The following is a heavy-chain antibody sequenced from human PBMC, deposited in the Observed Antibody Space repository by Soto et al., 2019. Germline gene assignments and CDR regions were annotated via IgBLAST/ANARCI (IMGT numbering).Heavy chain of an antibody. V-gene: IGHV4-31*03. CDR1: GGSISSGGYY. D-gene: IGHD2-2*01. CDR2: IYYSGNT. Sequence: SETLSLTCTVSGGSISSGGYYWSWIRQHPGKGLEWIGYIYYSGNTYYNPSLKSRVTISLDTAKNQFSLNLSSVTAADTAVYYCAKEGRYCSSTSCYGGPIDYWGQGTLVTVSS. CDR3: AKEGRYCSSTSCYGGPIDY. J-gene: IGHJ4*02.